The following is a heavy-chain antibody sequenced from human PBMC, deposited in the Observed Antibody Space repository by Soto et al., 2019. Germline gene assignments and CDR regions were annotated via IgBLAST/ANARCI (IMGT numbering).Heavy chain of an antibody. CDR2: IWYDGSNK. J-gene: IGHJ4*02. V-gene: IGHV3-33*01. CDR3: ARDLGFLEWLLFCFDY. CDR1: GFTFNSYG. D-gene: IGHD3-3*01. Sequence: QVQLVESGGGVVQPGRSMRLSCAASGFTFNSYGMHWVRQAPGKGLEWVAVIWYDGSNKYYADSVKGRFTISRDNSKNTLYLQMNSLRAEDTAVYYCARDLGFLEWLLFCFDYWGQGTLVTVSS.